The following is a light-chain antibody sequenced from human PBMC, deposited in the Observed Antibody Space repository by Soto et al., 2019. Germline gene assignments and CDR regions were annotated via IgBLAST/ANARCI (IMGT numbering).Light chain of an antibody. Sequence: IQMTQSPSSLSASVGDRVTITCRASQRITTYLNWYQQKPGNAPKLLITTAGTLQRGVPSRFSGSGSWTDFTLTITSLQREDFATYFCQQTYSTPYTFGQGTKVEIK. CDR2: TAG. V-gene: IGKV1-39*01. CDR3: QQTYSTPYT. CDR1: QRITTY. J-gene: IGKJ2*01.